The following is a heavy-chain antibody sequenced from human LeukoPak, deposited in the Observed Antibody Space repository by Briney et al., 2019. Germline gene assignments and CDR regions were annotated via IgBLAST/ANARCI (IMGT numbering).Heavy chain of an antibody. V-gene: IGHV4-59*01. J-gene: IGHJ4*02. CDR2: IYYSGST. CDR3: ARSTGYSIYYFDY. CDR1: GGSISSYY. D-gene: IGHD6-13*01. Sequence: SETLSLTCTVSGGSISSYYWSWIRQPPGKGLEWIGYIYYSGSTNYNPSLKSRVTISVDTSKNQFSLKLSSVTAAGTAVYYCARSTGYSIYYFDYWGQGTLVTVSS.